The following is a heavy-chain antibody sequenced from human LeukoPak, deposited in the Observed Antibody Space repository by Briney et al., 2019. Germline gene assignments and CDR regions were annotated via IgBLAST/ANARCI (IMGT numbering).Heavy chain of an antibody. CDR3: ARDRLYGMDV. D-gene: IGHD6-6*01. CDR1: GFTFSNYA. CDR2: ISYDGSNK. J-gene: IGHJ6*02. V-gene: IGHV3-30*09. Sequence: GGSLRLSCAASGFTFSNYAMHWVRQAPGKGLEWVAVISYDGSNKYYADSVKGRFAISRDNSKNTLYLQMNSLRAEDTAVHYCARDRLYGMDVWGQGTTVTVSS.